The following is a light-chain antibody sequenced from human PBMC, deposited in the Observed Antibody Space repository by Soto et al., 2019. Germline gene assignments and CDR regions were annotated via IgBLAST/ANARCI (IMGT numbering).Light chain of an antibody. J-gene: IGKJ1*01. CDR1: QSVTSSY. V-gene: IGKV3-20*01. CDR2: AAS. CDR3: HQYGTSPQT. Sequence: IVLTHSPGTLSVSPGATSTLSCRASQSVTSSYLAWYQQKPGQAPRLLIYAASSRASAIPDRFSGSGSGTDFTLTISRLEPEDFAVYYCHQYGTSPQTFGQGTK.